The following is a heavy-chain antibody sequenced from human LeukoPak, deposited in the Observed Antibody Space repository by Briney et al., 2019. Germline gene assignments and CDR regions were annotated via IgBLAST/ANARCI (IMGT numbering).Heavy chain of an antibody. CDR2: ISGDGGST. CDR1: GFIFYNYA. Sequence: PGGSLRLSCAAPGFIFYNYAIHWVRQAPGKGLEWVSLISGDGGSTFYADSVRGRFTISRDNTRKSLSLQMSSLRSEDTALYYCARESETSGWYDYWGQGTLVTVSS. CDR3: ARESETSGWYDY. D-gene: IGHD6-19*01. V-gene: IGHV3-43*02. J-gene: IGHJ4*02.